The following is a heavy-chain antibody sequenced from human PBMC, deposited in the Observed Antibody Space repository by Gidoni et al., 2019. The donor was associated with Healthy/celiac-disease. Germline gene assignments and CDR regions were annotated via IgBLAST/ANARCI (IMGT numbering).Heavy chain of an antibody. J-gene: IGHJ5*02. CDR3: AKLPGELELLGWFDP. V-gene: IGHV3-23*01. CDR1: GFTFSRYA. CDR2: ISGSGGST. Sequence: EVQLLESGGGLVQPGGSLRLSCAASGFTFSRYAMSWVRQAPGKGLEWVSAISGSGGSTYYADSVKGRFTISRDNSKNTLYLQMNSLRAEDTAVYYCAKLPGELELLGWFDPWGQGTLVTVSS. D-gene: IGHD1-7*01.